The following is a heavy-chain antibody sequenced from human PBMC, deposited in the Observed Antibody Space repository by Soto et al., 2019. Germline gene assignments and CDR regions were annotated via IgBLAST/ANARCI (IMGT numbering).Heavy chain of an antibody. J-gene: IGHJ4*02. V-gene: IGHV1-18*04. CDR2: ISGYNGNT. CDR3: ARERDSGSFLGLFDY. Sequence: QVQLVQSGAEVTKPGASVKVSCKASGYTFTNYGISWVRQAPGQGLEWMGWISGYNGNTNYAQKLQGRVTLTTDTSTNTAYMEVRSLRSDDTAVYYCARERDSGSFLGLFDYWGQGTLVTVSS. D-gene: IGHD1-26*01. CDR1: GYTFTNYG.